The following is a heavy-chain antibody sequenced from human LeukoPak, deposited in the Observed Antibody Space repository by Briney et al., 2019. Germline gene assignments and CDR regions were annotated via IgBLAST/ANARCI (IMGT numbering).Heavy chain of an antibody. V-gene: IGHV3-74*01. CDR2: IKGDGSST. J-gene: IGHJ4*02. CDR3: ARDGYSFGHDFDY. Sequence: GGSLRLSCAASGFTFSSYWMRWVRHTPGKGLVWVSRIKGDGSSTSYADSVKGRFTISRDNAKNTLYLQMNSLRAEDTAVYYCARDGYSFGHDFDYWGQGTLVTVSS. CDR1: GFTFSSYW. D-gene: IGHD5-18*01.